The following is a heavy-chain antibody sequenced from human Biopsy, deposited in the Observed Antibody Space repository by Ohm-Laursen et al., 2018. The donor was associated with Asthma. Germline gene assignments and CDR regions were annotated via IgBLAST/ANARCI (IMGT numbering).Heavy chain of an antibody. CDR3: SRDFPIGSGSPCHF. Sequence: SLRLSCSASGFDLRDYTMNWVRQAPGKGLEWVASISSLSRYIYHATSLRGRFTISRDNAKRSLYLQMDSLRGDDTAVYYCSRDFPIGSGSPCHFWGRGTLVTVSS. D-gene: IGHD3-10*01. V-gene: IGHV3-21*01. J-gene: IGHJ4*02. CDR2: ISSLSRYI. CDR1: GFDLRDYT.